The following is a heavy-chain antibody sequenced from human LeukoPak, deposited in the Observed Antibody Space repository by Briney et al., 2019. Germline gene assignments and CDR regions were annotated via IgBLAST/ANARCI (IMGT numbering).Heavy chain of an antibody. Sequence: PSETLSLTCTVSGGSISSYYWSWIRQPPGKGLEWIGYIYYSGSTNYNPSLKSRVTISVDTSKNQFSLKLSSVTAADTAVYYCARVTAFMVRGPYFDYWGQGTLVTVSS. CDR2: IYYSGST. J-gene: IGHJ4*02. V-gene: IGHV4-59*12. CDR3: ARVTAFMVRGPYFDY. D-gene: IGHD3-10*01. CDR1: GGSISSYY.